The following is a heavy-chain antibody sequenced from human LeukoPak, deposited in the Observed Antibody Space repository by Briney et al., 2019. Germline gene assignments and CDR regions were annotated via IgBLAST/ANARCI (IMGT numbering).Heavy chain of an antibody. CDR1: GFTFSIYA. J-gene: IGHJ4*02. CDR3: AKDRYCSSTSCSNDY. D-gene: IGHD2-2*01. Sequence: PGGSLRLSCAASGFTFSIYAMSWVRQAPGKGLEWVSAISGSGGSTYYADSVKGRFTISRDNSKNTLYLQMNSLRAEDTAVYYCAKDRYCSSTSCSNDYWGQGTLVTVSS. V-gene: IGHV3-23*01. CDR2: ISGSGGST.